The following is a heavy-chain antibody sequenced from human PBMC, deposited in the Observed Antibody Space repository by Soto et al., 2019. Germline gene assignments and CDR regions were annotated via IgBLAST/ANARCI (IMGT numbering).Heavy chain of an antibody. Sequence: QVQLVQSGAEVKKPGASVKVSCKASGYTFTRSGISWVRQAPGQGLEWMGWISTYNGDTNYAQTFQGRVTMTTDTSTRTVYMELRSLRSDDTAVYYSAREGVAPYCYYGMDVWGKGTPVTVSS. J-gene: IGHJ6*04. CDR3: AREGVAPYCYYGMDV. V-gene: IGHV1-18*01. CDR2: ISTYNGDT. CDR1: GYTFTRSG. D-gene: IGHD5-12*01.